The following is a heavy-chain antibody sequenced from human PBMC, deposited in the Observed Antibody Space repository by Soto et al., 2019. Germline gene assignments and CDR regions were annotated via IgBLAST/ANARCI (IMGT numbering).Heavy chain of an antibody. CDR3: AKMEGMDPWAYSFDY. Sequence: EVQVLESGGGLVQPGGSLRLACAATGFTFSDFAMSWVRQAPGKGLEGVSRIYGGGNGPHYADSVKGRVTISRDNSKNTLYLKMNSLRAEDTAVYYCAKMEGMDPWAYSFDYWGQGTLVTVSS. D-gene: IGHD2-2*03. CDR2: IYGGGNGP. CDR1: GFTFSDFA. V-gene: IGHV3-23*01. J-gene: IGHJ4*02.